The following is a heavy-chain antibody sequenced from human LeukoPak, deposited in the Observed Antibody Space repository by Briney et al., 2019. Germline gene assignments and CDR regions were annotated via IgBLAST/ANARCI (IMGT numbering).Heavy chain of an antibody. CDR2: IYFSGST. V-gene: IGHV4-39*01. J-gene: IGHJ4*02. CDR1: GDSINNSGDY. D-gene: IGHD1-26*01. CDR3: ARHIRSGSYVFDC. Sequence: PSETLSLTCTVSGDSINNSGDYWGWIRQPPGKGLEWIGSIYFSGSTYYNPSLKSRVTVFADTSKNQFSLKPNSVTAADTAVYHCARHIRSGSYVFDCWGQGILVTVSS.